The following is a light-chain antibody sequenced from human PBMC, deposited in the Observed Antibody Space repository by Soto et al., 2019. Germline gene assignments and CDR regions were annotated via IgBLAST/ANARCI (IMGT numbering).Light chain of an antibody. CDR1: SSDVGCYNY. V-gene: IGLV2-14*03. J-gene: IGLJ1*01. CDR2: DVR. Sequence: QSVLTQPASVSGSPGQSITISCTGTSSDVGCYNYVSWYQHHPGKAPKLMIYDVRNRTSGVSNRFSGSKPGNTASLTISGLQPEDEADYSCCSYTTSNARQIVFGTGTKVTGL. CDR3: CSYTTSNARQIV.